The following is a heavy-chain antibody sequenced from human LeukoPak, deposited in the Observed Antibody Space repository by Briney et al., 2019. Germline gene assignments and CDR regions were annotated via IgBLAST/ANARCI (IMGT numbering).Heavy chain of an antibody. J-gene: IGHJ4*02. D-gene: IGHD4-17*01. CDR1: GFTFSIYS. V-gene: IGHV3-21*01. CDR3: ARANGGGDY. Sequence: GGSLRLSCTASGFTFSIYSMNWVRQAPGKGLEWVSSISSSSNYIYYAGSVKGRFTISRDNAEKSLYLQMNSLRAEDTALYYCARANGGGDYWGQGTLVTVSS. CDR2: ISSSSNYI.